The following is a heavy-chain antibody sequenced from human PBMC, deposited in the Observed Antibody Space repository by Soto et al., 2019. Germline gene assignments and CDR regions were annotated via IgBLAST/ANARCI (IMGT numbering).Heavy chain of an antibody. CDR3: AKRREVVPAALRGYGMGV. J-gene: IGHJ6*02. CDR2: ISGSGGST. CDR1: GFTFSSYA. V-gene: IGHV3-23*01. Sequence: EVQLLESGGGLVQPGGSLRLSCAASGFTFSSYAMSWVRQAPGKGLEWVSAISGSGGSTYYADSVKGRFTISRDNSKNPLHLPTNSLRAEDTAVYDCAKRREVVPAALRGYGMGVWGRGTTVNVSS. D-gene: IGHD2-2*01.